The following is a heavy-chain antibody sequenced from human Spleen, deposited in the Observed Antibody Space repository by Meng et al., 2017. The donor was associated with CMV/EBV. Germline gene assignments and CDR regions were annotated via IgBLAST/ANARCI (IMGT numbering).Heavy chain of an antibody. CDR1: GFTLDDYG. D-gene: IGHD1-26*01. V-gene: IGHV3-20*04. Sequence: LCCAGSGFTLDDYGMSWVRQAPGKGLEWVSGINGNGGSADYADSVRGRFTISRDNAANTLYLQMDSLRPEDTALYYCTRVVGGSPTRWGQGTLVTVSS. J-gene: IGHJ1*01. CDR3: TRVVGGSPTR. CDR2: INGNGGSA.